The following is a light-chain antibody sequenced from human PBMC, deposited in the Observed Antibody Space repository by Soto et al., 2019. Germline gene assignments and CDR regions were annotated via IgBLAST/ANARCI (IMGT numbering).Light chain of an antibody. CDR3: CSYAGSSTLV. CDR2: EGS. J-gene: IGLJ2*01. CDR1: SSDVGSYNL. V-gene: IGLV2-23*01. Sequence: QSALTQPASVSGSPGQSITISCTGTSSDVGSYNLVSWYQQHPGKAPKVMIYEGSKRPSGISNRFSGSKSVNTASLTVSGLQAEHEAEYYSCSYAGSSTLVFGGGTKVTVL.